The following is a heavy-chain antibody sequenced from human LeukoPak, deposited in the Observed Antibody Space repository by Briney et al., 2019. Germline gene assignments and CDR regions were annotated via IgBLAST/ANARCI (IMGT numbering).Heavy chain of an antibody. CDR3: ARGVSHYDFWSGYHYYYYGMDV. J-gene: IGHJ6*02. CDR2: ISGSGGST. CDR1: GFTFSSYA. V-gene: IGHV3-23*01. D-gene: IGHD3-3*01. Sequence: PGGSLRLSCAASGFTFSSYAMSWVRQAPGEGLEWVSAISGSGGSTYYADSVKGRFTISRDNSKNTLYLQMNSLRAEDTAVYYCARGVSHYDFWSGYHYYYYGMDVWGQGTTVTVSS.